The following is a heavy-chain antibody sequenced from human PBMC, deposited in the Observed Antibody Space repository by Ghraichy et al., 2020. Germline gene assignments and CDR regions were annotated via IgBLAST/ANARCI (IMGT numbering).Heavy chain of an antibody. CDR3: ASSITGGLPAAADYYYYYYMDV. CDR1: GFTFSSYA. J-gene: IGHJ6*03. D-gene: IGHD2-2*01. V-gene: IGHV3-30-3*01. Sequence: GGSLRLSCAASGFTFSSYAMHWVRQAPGKGLEWVAVISYDGSNKYYADSVKGRFTISRDNSKNTLYLQMNSLRAEDTAVYYCASSITGGLPAAADYYYYYYMDVWGKGTTVTVSS. CDR2: ISYDGSNK.